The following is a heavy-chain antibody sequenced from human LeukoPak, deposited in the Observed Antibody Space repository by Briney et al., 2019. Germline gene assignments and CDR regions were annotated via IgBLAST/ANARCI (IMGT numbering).Heavy chain of an antibody. J-gene: IGHJ4*02. CDR1: GGSISSGGYY. V-gene: IGHV4-31*03. CDR2: VYYSGST. CDR3: AREASSYYDFWSGYYSPDY. D-gene: IGHD3-3*01. Sequence: SETLSLTCTVSGGSISSGGYYWSWIRQHPGKGLEWIGYVYYSGSTYYNPSLKSRVTISVDTSKNQFSLKLSSVTAADTAVYYCAREASSYYDFWSGYYSPDYWGQGTLVTVSS.